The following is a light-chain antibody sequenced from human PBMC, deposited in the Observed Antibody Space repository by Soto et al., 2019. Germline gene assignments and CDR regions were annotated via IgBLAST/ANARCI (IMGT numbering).Light chain of an antibody. CDR1: QSIGNW. Sequence: DIQMTQSPSSVSASGGDRVTITCRASQSIGNWLAWYQQKPGKAPKLLIYAASTLQGGVPSRFSGSGSGTDFTLTISSLQPDDFAYYCQQAKSFPLTFGQGTRLEFK. CDR2: AAS. J-gene: IGKJ5*01. CDR3: QQAKSFPLT. V-gene: IGKV1-12*01.